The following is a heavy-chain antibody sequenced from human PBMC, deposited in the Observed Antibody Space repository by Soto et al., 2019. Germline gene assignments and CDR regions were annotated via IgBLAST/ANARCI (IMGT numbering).Heavy chain of an antibody. Sequence: ASVKVSCKASGYTFTSYGISWVRQASGQGLEWMGWISAYNGNTNYAQKLQGRVTMTTDTSTSTAYMELRSLRSDDTAVYYCARDGGAMVRGVIGIFDYWGQGTLVTVSS. CDR1: GYTFTSYG. J-gene: IGHJ4*02. V-gene: IGHV1-18*01. D-gene: IGHD3-10*01. CDR2: ISAYNGNT. CDR3: ARDGGAMVRGVIGIFDY.